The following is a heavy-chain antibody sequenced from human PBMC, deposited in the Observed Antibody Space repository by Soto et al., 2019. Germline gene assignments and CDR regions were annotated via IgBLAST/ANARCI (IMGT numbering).Heavy chain of an antibody. CDR2: IIPIFGTA. CDR3: AGLSSGWNGGGGNNDY. J-gene: IGHJ4*02. V-gene: IGHV1-69*14. D-gene: IGHD6-19*01. Sequence: QVQLVQSGAEVKKPGSSVKVSCKASGGTFSSYAISWVRQAPGQGLEWMGGIIPIFGTANYAQKFQGRVTITPDKSTSTPYMELSSRGSEDTAVYYWAGLSSGWNGGGGNNDYWGQGTLVTVSS. CDR1: GGTFSSYA.